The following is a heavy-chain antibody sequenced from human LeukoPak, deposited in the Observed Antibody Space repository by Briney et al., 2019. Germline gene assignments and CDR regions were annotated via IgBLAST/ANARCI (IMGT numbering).Heavy chain of an antibody. CDR3: ARAGDGGANVPLYCFDY. D-gene: IGHD2-15*01. V-gene: IGHV3-21*01. J-gene: IGHJ4*02. CDR2: ISSSSSYI. CDR1: GFTFSSYS. Sequence: GGSLRLSCAASGFTFSSYSMNWVRQAPGKGLEWVSSISSSSSYIYYADSVKGRFTISRDNAKNSLYLQMNSLRAEDTAVYYCARAGDGGANVPLYCFDYWGQGTLVTVSS.